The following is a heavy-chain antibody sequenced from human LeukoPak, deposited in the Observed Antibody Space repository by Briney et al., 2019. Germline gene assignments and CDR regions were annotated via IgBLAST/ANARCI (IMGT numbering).Heavy chain of an antibody. Sequence: SETLSLTCTVSGGSISRNNYYWGWIRQPPGKGLEWIGSLYYSGTTYYNPSLKSRVTLLVDTSKNQFSLEVGSVTDADSAVYYCASGHCGKTSCLHYYNMDVWGKGTTVTVSS. CDR3: ASGHCGKTSCLHYYNMDV. D-gene: IGHD2-2*01. V-gene: IGHV4-39*07. CDR2: LYYSGTT. J-gene: IGHJ6*03. CDR1: GGSISRNNYY.